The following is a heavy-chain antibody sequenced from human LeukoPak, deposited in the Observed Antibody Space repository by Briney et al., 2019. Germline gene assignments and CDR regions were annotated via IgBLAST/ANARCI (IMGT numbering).Heavy chain of an antibody. CDR1: GASISSHY. D-gene: IGHD5-18*01. CDR2: FSYSGST. V-gene: IGHV4-59*11. J-gene: IGHJ4*02. Sequence: SETLSLTCTVSGASISSHYWSWIRQPPAKGLEWIGDFSYSGSTNYNPSLKSRVTISADTSKNQFSPKLSSVTAADTAVYYCARAGGVHNTPMDLDYWGQGILVTVSS. CDR3: ARAGGVHNTPMDLDY.